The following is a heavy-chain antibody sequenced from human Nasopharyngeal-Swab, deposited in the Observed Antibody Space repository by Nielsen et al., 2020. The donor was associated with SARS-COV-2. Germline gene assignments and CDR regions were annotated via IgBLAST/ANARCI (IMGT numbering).Heavy chain of an antibody. Sequence: GGSLRLSCAASGFTFSSNYMSWVRQAPGKGLEWVSVIYSGGSTYYADSVKGRFTISRDNSKNTLYLQMNSLRAEDTAVYYCAREPIAAAGTSWFDPWGQGTLVTVSS. CDR2: IYSGGST. D-gene: IGHD6-13*01. J-gene: IGHJ5*02. CDR1: GFTFSSNY. V-gene: IGHV3-66*01. CDR3: AREPIAAAGTSWFDP.